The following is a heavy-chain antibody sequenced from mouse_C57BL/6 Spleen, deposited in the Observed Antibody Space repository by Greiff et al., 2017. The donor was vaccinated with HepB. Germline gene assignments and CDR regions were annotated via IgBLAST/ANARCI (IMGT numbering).Heavy chain of an antibody. D-gene: IGHD1-1*01. CDR3: AYYYGSLYAMDY. CDR1: GYTFTSYT. CDR2: INPSSGYT. V-gene: IGHV1-4*01. Sequence: QVQLQQSGAELARPGASVKMSCKASGYTFTSYTMHWVKQRPGQGLEWIGYINPSSGYTKYNQKFKDKATLTADKSSSTAYMQLSSLTSEDSAVYYCAYYYGSLYAMDYWGQGTSVTVSS. J-gene: IGHJ4*01.